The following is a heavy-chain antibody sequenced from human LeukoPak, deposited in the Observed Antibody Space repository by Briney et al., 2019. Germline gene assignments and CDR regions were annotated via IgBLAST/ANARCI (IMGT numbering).Heavy chain of an antibody. Sequence: AASVKVSCTASGDTFGGYAISSVRQAPGQGLEWMGRIIPIFGIANYAQKFQGRVTITADKSTSTAYMELSSLRSEDTAVYYCARVRSIVVVPAASEVGFDYWGQGTLVTVSS. CDR3: ARVRSIVVVPAASEVGFDY. CDR1: GDTFGGYA. CDR2: IIPIFGIA. J-gene: IGHJ4*02. D-gene: IGHD2-2*01. V-gene: IGHV1-69*04.